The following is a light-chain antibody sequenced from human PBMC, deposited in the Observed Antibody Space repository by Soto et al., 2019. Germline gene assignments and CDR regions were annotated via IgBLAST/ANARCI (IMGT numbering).Light chain of an antibody. CDR1: SSNIGNNY. CDR2: DNN. J-gene: IGLJ2*01. V-gene: IGLV1-51*01. Sequence: QSVLTQPPSVSVAPGQKVTISCSGSSSNIGNNYVSWYQQLPGTAPKLLIYDNNKRPSGIPDRFSGSKSGTSATLGITGLQTGDEADYYCETWDSSLSAVVFGGGTKLTVL. CDR3: ETWDSSLSAVV.